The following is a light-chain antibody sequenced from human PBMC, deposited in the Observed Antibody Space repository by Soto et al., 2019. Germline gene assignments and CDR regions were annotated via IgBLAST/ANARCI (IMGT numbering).Light chain of an antibody. CDR1: SSNIGSNT. J-gene: IGLJ2*01. CDR3: AALDGSLNGVI. CDR2: SNN. Sequence: QAVVTQPPSASGTPGQRVTISCSGGSSNIGSNTVNWYQQLPGTAPKLLIYSNNQRPSGVPDRFSGSKSGTSASLAISGLQSEDEADYYCAALDGSLNGVIFGGGTKLTVL. V-gene: IGLV1-44*01.